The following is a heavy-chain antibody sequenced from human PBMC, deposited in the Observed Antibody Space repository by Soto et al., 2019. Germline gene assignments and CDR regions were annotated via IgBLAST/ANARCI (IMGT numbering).Heavy chain of an antibody. J-gene: IGHJ4*02. V-gene: IGHV4-30-4*01. CDR2: IYYSGST. CDR3: ARGRGYCSSTSCRRKSPPFDY. D-gene: IGHD2-2*01. CDR1: GGSISSGDYY. Sequence: PSETLSLTCTVSGGSISSGDYYWSWIRQPPGKGLEWIGYIYYSGSTYYNPSLKSRVTISVDTSKNQFSLKLSSVTAADTAVYYCARGRGYCSSTSCRRKSPPFDYWGQGTLVTLSS.